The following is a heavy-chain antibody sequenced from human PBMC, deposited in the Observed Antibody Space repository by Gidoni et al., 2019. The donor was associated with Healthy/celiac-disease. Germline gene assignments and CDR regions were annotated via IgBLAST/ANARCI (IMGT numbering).Heavy chain of an antibody. CDR3: AKACFYDSSGYYPY. J-gene: IGHJ4*02. V-gene: IGHV3-9*01. CDR2: ISWNSVSI. D-gene: IGHD3-22*01. Sequence: EVQLVESGGGVVQPGRSLRLSCAASGFTFADYAMPWVRQAPGKGMEWVSGISWNSVSIGYADSVKGRFTISRDNAKNSLYLKISSRRAGDTALYYCAKACFYDSSGYYPYLGQGTLVTVSS. CDR1: GFTFADYA.